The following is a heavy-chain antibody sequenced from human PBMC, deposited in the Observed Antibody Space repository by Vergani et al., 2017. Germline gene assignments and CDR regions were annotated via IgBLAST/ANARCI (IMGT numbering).Heavy chain of an antibody. Sequence: QVQLVESGGGVVQPGRSLRLSCAASGFTFSSYAMHWVRQAPGKGLEWVAVISYDGSNKYYADSVKGRFTISRDNSKNTLYLQMNSLRAEDTAVYYCARGGPHDFWSGYYMSPDYWGQGTLVTGSS. D-gene: IGHD3-3*01. V-gene: IGHV3-30*04. J-gene: IGHJ4*02. CDR3: ARGGPHDFWSGYYMSPDY. CDR1: GFTFSSYA. CDR2: ISYDGSNK.